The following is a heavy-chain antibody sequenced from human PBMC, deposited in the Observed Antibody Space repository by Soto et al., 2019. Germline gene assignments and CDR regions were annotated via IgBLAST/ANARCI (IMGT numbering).Heavy chain of an antibody. D-gene: IGHD6-13*01. Sequence: QVQLQESGPGLVKPSETLSLTCTVSGGSISSYYWSWIRQPPGKGLEWIGYIYYSGSTNYNPSLKSRATISVDTSKNQFSLKLSSVTAADTAVYYCARAHPVYRSSWFDPWGQGTLVTVSS. V-gene: IGHV4-59*01. CDR2: IYYSGST. CDR3: ARAHPVYRSSWFDP. J-gene: IGHJ5*02. CDR1: GGSISSYY.